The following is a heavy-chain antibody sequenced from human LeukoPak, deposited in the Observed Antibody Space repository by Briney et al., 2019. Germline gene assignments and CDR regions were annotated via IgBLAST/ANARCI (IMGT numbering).Heavy chain of an antibody. D-gene: IGHD6-6*01. V-gene: IGHV4-30-2*01. CDR1: GGSISSGGYY. Sequence: SQTLSLTCTVSGGSISSGGYYWSWIRQPPGKGLEWIGYIYHSGSTYYNPSLKSRVTISVDRSKNQFSLKLSSVTAAGTAVYYCARVVLTEYSSSSATDAFDIWGQGTMVTVSS. CDR2: IYHSGST. CDR3: ARVVLTEYSSSSATDAFDI. J-gene: IGHJ3*02.